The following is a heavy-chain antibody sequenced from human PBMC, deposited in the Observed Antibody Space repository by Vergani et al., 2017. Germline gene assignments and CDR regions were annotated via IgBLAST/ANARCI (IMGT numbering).Heavy chain of an antibody. CDR1: GFTFSSYG. Sequence: VQLVESGGGLVQPGGSLRLSCAASGFTFSSYGMHWVRQAPGKGLEWVAVISYDGSNKYYADSVKGRFTISRDNSKNTLYLQMNSLRAEDTAVYYCAKDRTAVAGTDAFDIWGQGTMVTVSS. CDR2: ISYDGSNK. CDR3: AKDRTAVAGTDAFDI. J-gene: IGHJ3*02. V-gene: IGHV3-30*18. D-gene: IGHD6-19*01.